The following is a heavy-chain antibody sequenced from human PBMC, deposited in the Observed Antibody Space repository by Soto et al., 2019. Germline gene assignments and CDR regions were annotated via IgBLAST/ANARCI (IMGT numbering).Heavy chain of an antibody. D-gene: IGHD3-10*01. Sequence: PGGSLRLSCAASGFTFSNYAMSWVRQAPGKGLEWVSAISGVSGNTYYADSVKGRFTISRDNSENTLYLRIDSLRAEDTALYYCAKDAWFGPQQEYYFDFWGQGALVTVSS. CDR3: AKDAWFGPQQEYYFDF. J-gene: IGHJ4*02. CDR1: GFTFSNYA. CDR2: ISGVSGNT. V-gene: IGHV3-23*01.